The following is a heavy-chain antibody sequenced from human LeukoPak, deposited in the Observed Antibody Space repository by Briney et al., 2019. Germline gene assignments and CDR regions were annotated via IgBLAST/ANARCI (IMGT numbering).Heavy chain of an antibody. CDR1: GFTFSSYW. Sequence: PGGSLRLSCAASGFTFSSYWMHWVRQVPGKGLVWVPRINSDGSSTTYADSVKGRFTISRDNAKNSLYLQMNSLRAEDTALYYCARAIGVTCISTSCYSFDYWGQGTLVTVSS. J-gene: IGHJ4*02. V-gene: IGHV3-74*01. CDR2: INSDGSST. D-gene: IGHD2-2*02. CDR3: ARAIGVTCISTSCYSFDY.